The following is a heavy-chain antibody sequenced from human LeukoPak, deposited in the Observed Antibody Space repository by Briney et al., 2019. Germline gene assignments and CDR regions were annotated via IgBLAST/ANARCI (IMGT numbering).Heavy chain of an antibody. CDR1: GYTFTSYG. CDR3: ARAHDSSGYQAY. CDR2: IIPMYDTP. D-gene: IGHD3-22*01. Sequence: GASVKVSCKASGYTFTSYGISWVRQAPGQGLEWMGGIIPMYDTPNYAQKFQGRVTITADKSTSTAYMELSSLRSEDTAVYYCARAHDSSGYQAYWGQGTLVTVAS. V-gene: IGHV1-69*06. J-gene: IGHJ4*02.